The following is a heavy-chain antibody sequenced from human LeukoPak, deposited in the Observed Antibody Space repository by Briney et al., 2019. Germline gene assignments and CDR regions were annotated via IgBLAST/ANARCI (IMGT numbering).Heavy chain of an antibody. V-gene: IGHV3-23*01. J-gene: IGHJ4*02. CDR1: GFTFSSYA. D-gene: IGHD6-19*01. Sequence: GGSLRLSCAASGFTFSSYAMSWVRQAPGKGLEWVSAISGSGGSTYYADSVKGRFTISRDNSKNTLYLQMNGLRAEDTALYYCAKSPYSSGWYVVDYWGQGTLVTVSS. CDR2: ISGSGGST. CDR3: AKSPYSSGWYVVDY.